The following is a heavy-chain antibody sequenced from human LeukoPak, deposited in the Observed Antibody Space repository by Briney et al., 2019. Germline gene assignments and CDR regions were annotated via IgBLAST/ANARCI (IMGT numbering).Heavy chain of an antibody. J-gene: IGHJ4*02. Sequence: SVKVSCKASGGTFSSYAISWVRQAPGQGLERMGGIIPIFGTANYAQKFQGRVTITTDESTSTAYMELSSLRSEDTAVYYCASGKAYYDFWSGYRPFDYWGQGTLVTVSS. CDR3: ASGKAYYDFWSGYRPFDY. CDR2: IIPIFGTA. D-gene: IGHD3-3*01. V-gene: IGHV1-69*05. CDR1: GGTFSSYA.